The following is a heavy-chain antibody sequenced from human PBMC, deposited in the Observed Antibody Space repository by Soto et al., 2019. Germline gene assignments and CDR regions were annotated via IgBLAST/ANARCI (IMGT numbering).Heavy chain of an antibody. CDR2: IIPIFGTA. CDR3: PSLLRGYSRTGDY. D-gene: IGHD5-12*01. J-gene: IGHJ4*02. Sequence: QVQLVQSGAEVKKPGSSVKVSCKASGGTFSSSAISWVRQAPGQGIEWMGGIIPIFGTANYAQKSQGRVTITADESTGPGYMELSSLRSEDTAVYYCPSLLRGYSRTGDYWGQGTLVTASS. V-gene: IGHV1-69*12. CDR1: GGTFSSSA.